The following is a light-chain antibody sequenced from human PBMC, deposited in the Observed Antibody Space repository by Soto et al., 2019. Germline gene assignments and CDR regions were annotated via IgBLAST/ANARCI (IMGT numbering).Light chain of an antibody. V-gene: IGLV1-44*01. CDR3: AARDDSLNVVV. Sequence: QSVLTQPPSASGTPGQRVTISCSGSSSNIGRNSVIWYQQLPGTAPKLLMYSNNQRPSGVPDRFSGSKSGTSASLAISGLRSEDEADYHCAARDDSLNVVVFGGGTKVTVL. CDR2: SNN. CDR1: SSNIGRNS. J-gene: IGLJ2*01.